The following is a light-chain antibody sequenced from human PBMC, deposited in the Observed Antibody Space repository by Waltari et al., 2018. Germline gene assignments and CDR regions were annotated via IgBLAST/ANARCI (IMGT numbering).Light chain of an antibody. CDR2: GAS. Sequence: EIVMTQSPAILSVSPGASAPRSCRASQGVRSHLAWYQQKPGQAPRLRIYGASTRATGVPVRFSGSGSGTEFTRTISSLQSEDFAAYYCQHYFTWPRTFGQGTKVEVK. CDR3: QHYFTWPRT. J-gene: IGKJ1*01. CDR1: QGVRSH. V-gene: IGKV3-15*01.